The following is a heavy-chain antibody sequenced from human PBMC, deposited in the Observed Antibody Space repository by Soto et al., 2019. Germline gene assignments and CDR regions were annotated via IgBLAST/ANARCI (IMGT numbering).Heavy chain of an antibody. V-gene: IGHV3-15*01. CDR1: GFNFNNAG. CDR3: TTVRWIRFREAS. Sequence: GGSLRLSCAASGFNFNNAGMTWVRQAPGKGLEWVGRIKSKTDGGTTDYAAKVKVRFIISRADSKNTLYMKVKSMKIEETGVYFCTTVRWIRFREASWGKGTLVTVS. J-gene: IGHJ5*02. CDR2: IKSKTDGGTT. D-gene: IGHD5-12*01.